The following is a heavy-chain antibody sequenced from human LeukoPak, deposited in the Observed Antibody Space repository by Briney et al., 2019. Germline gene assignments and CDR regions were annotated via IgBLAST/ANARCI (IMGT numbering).Heavy chain of an antibody. D-gene: IGHD3-9*01. CDR2: ISYDGSSK. V-gene: IGHV3-30-3*02. CDR3: AKTYLTGSIYGMDV. CDR1: GFTFSSYA. J-gene: IGHJ6*02. Sequence: GGSLRLSCAASGFTFSSYATHWVRQAPGKGLEWVAVISYDGSSKYYADSVKGRFTISRDNSKNTLYLQMNSLRPEDAAVYYCAKTYLTGSIYGMDVWGQGTTVTVSS.